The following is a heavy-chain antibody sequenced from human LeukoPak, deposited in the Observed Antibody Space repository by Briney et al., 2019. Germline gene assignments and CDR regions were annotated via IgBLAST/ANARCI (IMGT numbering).Heavy chain of an antibody. CDR3: ARAKGHYYYDSSGYVDY. V-gene: IGHV4-61*01. CDR1: GGSVSSGTYY. Sequence: SETLSLTCTVSGGSVSSGTYYWSWIRQPPGKGLEWIGYIYYSGGTTYNPSLKSRVTISVDMSKNQFSLKLSSVTAADTALYYCARAKGHYYYDSSGYVDYWGQGTLVTVSS. J-gene: IGHJ4*02. CDR2: IYYSGGT. D-gene: IGHD3-22*01.